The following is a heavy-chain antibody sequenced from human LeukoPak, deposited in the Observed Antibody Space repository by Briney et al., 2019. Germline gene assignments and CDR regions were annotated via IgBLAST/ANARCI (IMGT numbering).Heavy chain of an antibody. J-gene: IGHJ4*02. Sequence: GGSLRLSCAASGFTFSSYAMSWVRQAPGKGLEWVSAISDSGGDTYYADSVKGRFTISRDNSKHTLYLQMNSLRAEDTAVYYCAKDRSPIAARLFVYWGEGTLVTVSS. CDR1: GFTFSSYA. D-gene: IGHD6-6*01. CDR2: ISDSGGDT. CDR3: AKDRSPIAARLFVY. V-gene: IGHV3-23*01.